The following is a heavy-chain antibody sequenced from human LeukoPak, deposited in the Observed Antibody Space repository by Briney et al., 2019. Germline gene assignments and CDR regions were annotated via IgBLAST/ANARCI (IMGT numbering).Heavy chain of an antibody. CDR3: ARDTYDSSGYHFYYMDV. V-gene: IGHV3-7*01. CDR1: GFTFNTYW. Sequence: PGGSLRLSCAVSGFTFNTYWMSWVRQAPGKGLEWVANIKEDGSEKLYGDSVGGRFTISRDNAKNSLYLRMNSLRAEDTALYFCARDTYDSSGYHFYYMDVWGKGTTVTVSS. CDR2: IKEDGSEK. D-gene: IGHD3-22*01. J-gene: IGHJ6*03.